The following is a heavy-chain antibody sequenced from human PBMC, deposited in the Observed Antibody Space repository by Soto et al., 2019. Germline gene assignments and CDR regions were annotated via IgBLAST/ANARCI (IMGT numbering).Heavy chain of an antibody. D-gene: IGHD6-13*01. CDR3: ASVMNGSNSNSFHP. Sequence: ASVKVSCKASGYTFTGYYMHWVRQAPGQGLEWMGWINPNSGGTNYAQKFQGWVTMTRDTSISTAYMELSRLRSDDTAVYYCASVMNGSNSNSFHPWCPATLVPVS. J-gene: IGHJ5*02. CDR2: INPNSGGT. CDR1: GYTFTGYY. V-gene: IGHV1-2*04.